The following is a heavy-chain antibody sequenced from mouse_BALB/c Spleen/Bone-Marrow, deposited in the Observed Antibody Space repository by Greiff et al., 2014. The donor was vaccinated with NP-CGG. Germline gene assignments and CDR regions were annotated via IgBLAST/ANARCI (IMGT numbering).Heavy chain of an antibody. CDR3: TRRDY. Sequence: QVQLQQSGAELVKPGASVKLSFKASGYTFTRYYMYWGKQRPGQGLEWIGGINPNNGNTNFSETFKSKATLTVDKSSSTAYMQLSSLTSEDSAVYYCTRRDYWGQGTTLTVSS. CDR2: INPNNGNT. V-gene: IGHV1S81*02. J-gene: IGHJ2*01. CDR1: GYTFTRYY.